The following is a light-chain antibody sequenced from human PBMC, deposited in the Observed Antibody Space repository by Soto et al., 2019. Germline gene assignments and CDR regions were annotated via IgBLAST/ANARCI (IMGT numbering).Light chain of an antibody. V-gene: IGLV2-8*01. J-gene: IGLJ1*01. Sequence: QSALTQPPSASGSPGQSVTISCTGTSSDVGGYNSVSWYQHHPGKAPKLMIYEVTRRPSGVPDRIFASKSDTTASLTVSGLQAEDEADYYCSSFAGTNSFVFGTGTKLTVL. CDR3: SSFAGTNSFV. CDR2: EVT. CDR1: SSDVGGYNS.